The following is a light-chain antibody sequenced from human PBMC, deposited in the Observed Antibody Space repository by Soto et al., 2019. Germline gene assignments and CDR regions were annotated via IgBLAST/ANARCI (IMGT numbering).Light chain of an antibody. CDR3: QQYDFYWT. J-gene: IGKJ1*01. CDR2: KAS. Sequence: DIQMTQSPSTLSASVGDRVTITCRASQSIGSGLAWYQQKPRKAPKLLIYKASTLESGVPLRFSGSGSGTEFTLTITSLQPDDFATYYCQQYDFYWTFGQGTKVEIK. CDR1: QSIGSG. V-gene: IGKV1-5*03.